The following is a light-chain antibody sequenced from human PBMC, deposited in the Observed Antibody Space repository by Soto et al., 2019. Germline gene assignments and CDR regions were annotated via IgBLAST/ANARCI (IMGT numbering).Light chain of an antibody. J-gene: IGLJ1*01. V-gene: IGLV2-14*01. CDR2: DVS. CDR3: SSYTSSGTQV. Sequence: QSVLTQAASVSGSPGQSITISCTGTSSDVGGYKYVSWYQQHPGKAPKLMIYDVSNRPSGVSNRFSGSKSGNTASLTISGLQAEDEADYYCSSYTSSGTQVFGTGTKVTVL. CDR1: SSDVGGYKY.